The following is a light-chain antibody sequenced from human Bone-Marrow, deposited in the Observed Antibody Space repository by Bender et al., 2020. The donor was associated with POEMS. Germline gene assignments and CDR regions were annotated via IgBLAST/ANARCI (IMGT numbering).Light chain of an antibody. J-gene: IGLJ3*02. Sequence: QSALTQPRSVSGSPGQSVTISCTGTSNDVGGYDFVSWYQQHPGEAPRLLIYEVTRRPSGISNHFSGSKSGNTASLTISGLQAEDEANYLCCSYTSSDTWVFGGGTKVTVL. V-gene: IGLV2-11*01. CDR2: EVT. CDR1: SNDVGGYDF. CDR3: CSYTSSDTWV.